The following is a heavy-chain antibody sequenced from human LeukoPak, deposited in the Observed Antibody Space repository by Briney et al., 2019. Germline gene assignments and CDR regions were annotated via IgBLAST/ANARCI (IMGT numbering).Heavy chain of an antibody. CDR1: GYTFTGYY. Sequence: ASVKVSCKASGYTFTGYYMHWVRQAPGQGLEWMGWINPNSGGTNYAQKFQGRVTMTRDTSISTAYMELSRLRSDDTAVYYCARGEYYDSSGYSDYWGQGTLVTVSS. V-gene: IGHV1-2*02. CDR2: INPNSGGT. D-gene: IGHD3-22*01. J-gene: IGHJ4*02. CDR3: ARGEYYDSSGYSDY.